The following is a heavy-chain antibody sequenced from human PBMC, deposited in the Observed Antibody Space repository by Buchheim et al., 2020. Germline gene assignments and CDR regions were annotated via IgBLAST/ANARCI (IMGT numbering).Heavy chain of an antibody. Sequence: QVQLQQWGAGLLKPSETLSLTCAVYGGSFSGYYWSWIRQPPGKGLEWIGEINHSGSTNYNPSLKSRLTISVDTSKNQFSLKLSSVTAADTAVYYCARGTVDFWSGYYSYWGQGTL. J-gene: IGHJ4*02. CDR2: INHSGST. D-gene: IGHD3-3*01. CDR3: ARGTVDFWSGYYSY. V-gene: IGHV4-34*01. CDR1: GGSFSGYY.